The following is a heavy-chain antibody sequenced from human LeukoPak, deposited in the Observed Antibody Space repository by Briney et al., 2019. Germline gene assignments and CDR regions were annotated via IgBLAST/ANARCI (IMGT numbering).Heavy chain of an antibody. D-gene: IGHD1-26*01. J-gene: IGHJ4*02. CDR1: GFTFSSYA. CDR2: ISGSGGST. V-gene: IGHV3-23*01. CDR3: AKGPSLVGATLLSY. Sequence: PGGSLRLSCAASGFTFSSYAMSWVRQAPGKGLEWVSAISGSGGSTYYADSVKGRFTISRDNSKNTLYLQMNSLRAEDTAVYYCAKGPSLVGATLLSYWGQGTLVTVSS.